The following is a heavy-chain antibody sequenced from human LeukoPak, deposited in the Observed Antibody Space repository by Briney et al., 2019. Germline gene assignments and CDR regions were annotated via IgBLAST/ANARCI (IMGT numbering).Heavy chain of an antibody. CDR3: ARVPGESMTTPPLL. V-gene: IGHV4-39*07. J-gene: IGHJ4*02. CDR2: IYYSGST. Sequence: SETLSLTCTVSGGSINRSSYYWGWIRQPPGKGLEWIGSIYYSGSTYYNPSLKSRVTRSVDTSKNQFSLKLRSVTAADTAVYFCARVPGESMTTPPLLWGQGTLVTVSS. D-gene: IGHD1-1*01. CDR1: GGSINRSSYY.